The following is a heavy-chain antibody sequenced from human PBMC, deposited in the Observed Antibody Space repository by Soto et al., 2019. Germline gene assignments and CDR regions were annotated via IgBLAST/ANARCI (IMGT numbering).Heavy chain of an antibody. J-gene: IGHJ6*02. CDR3: ASPGREDTAMVNYYYYGMDV. CDR2: ISYDGSNK. D-gene: IGHD5-18*01. V-gene: IGHV3-30-3*01. CDR1: GFPFSSYA. Sequence: PGGSLRLSCAASGFPFSSYAMHWVRQAPGKGLEWVAVISYDGSNKYYADSVKGRFTISRDNSKNTLYLQMNSLRAEDTAVYYCASPGREDTAMVNYYYYGMDVWGQGTTVTVSS.